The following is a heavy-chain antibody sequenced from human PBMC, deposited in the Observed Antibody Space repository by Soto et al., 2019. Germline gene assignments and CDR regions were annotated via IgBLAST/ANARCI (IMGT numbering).Heavy chain of an antibody. V-gene: IGHV3-21*01. CDR3: AIMIVVVNSDY. CDR1: GFTFSSYS. CDR2: ISSSSSYI. D-gene: IGHD3-22*01. Sequence: EVQLVESGGGLVKPGGSLRLSCAASGFTFSSYSMNWVRQAPGKGLEWVSSISSSSSYIYYADSVKGRFTISRDNAKNSLHLQMNSLRAEDTAVYYCAIMIVVVNSDYWGQGTLVTVSS. J-gene: IGHJ4*02.